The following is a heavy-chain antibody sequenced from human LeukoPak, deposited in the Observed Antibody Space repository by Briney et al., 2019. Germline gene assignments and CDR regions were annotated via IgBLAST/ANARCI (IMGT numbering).Heavy chain of an antibody. J-gene: IGHJ1*01. CDR3: ARGHSPVTTRVSYFQH. Sequence: SETLSLTCAVYGGSFSGYYWSWIRQPPGKGLEWIGEINHSGSTNYNPSLKSRVTILVDTSKNQFSLKLSSVTAADTAVYYCARGHSPVTTRVSYFQHWGQGTLVTVSS. CDR2: INHSGST. D-gene: IGHD4-17*01. V-gene: IGHV4-34*01. CDR1: GGSFSGYY.